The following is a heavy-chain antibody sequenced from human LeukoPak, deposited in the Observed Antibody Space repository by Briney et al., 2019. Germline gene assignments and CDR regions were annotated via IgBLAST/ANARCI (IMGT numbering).Heavy chain of an antibody. J-gene: IGHJ6*02. CDR2: ISSSSSYI. D-gene: IGHD6-6*01. V-gene: IGHV3-21*01. CDR3: VKGSSRSGMDV. Sequence: GGSLRLSCAASGFTFSSYSMNWVRQAPGKGLEWVSSISSSSSYIYYADSVKGRFTISRDNAKSSLYLQMNSLRAEDTAVYYCVKGSSRSGMDVWGQGTTVTVSS. CDR1: GFTFSSYS.